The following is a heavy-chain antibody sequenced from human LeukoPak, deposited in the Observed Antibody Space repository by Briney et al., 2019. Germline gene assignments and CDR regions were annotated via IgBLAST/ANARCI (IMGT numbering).Heavy chain of an antibody. Sequence: GASLKISCKGSGSRFTSYWIGWVRQMPGKGLECMGIIYPGDSDTSYTPSFQGQVTISADKSISTAYLQWSSLKASDTAMYYCARPPGTNFDAFDIWGQGTMVTVSS. CDR2: IYPGDSDT. D-gene: IGHD1-7*01. J-gene: IGHJ3*02. CDR3: ARPPGTNFDAFDI. CDR1: GSRFTSYW. V-gene: IGHV5-51*01.